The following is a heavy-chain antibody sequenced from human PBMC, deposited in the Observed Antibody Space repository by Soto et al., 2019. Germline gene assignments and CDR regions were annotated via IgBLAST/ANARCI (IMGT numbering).Heavy chain of an antibody. Sequence: QLQLQESGPGLVKPSETLSLTCTVSGGSISSRSHYWGWIRQSPGKHLEWIGSSFYRGSTHYNRSLKTQVTIAVDTSKNHVSLKLYSVTAADTAVYYWETADGFGVVTPFFEYWGQGILVTVSS. J-gene: IGHJ4*02. CDR1: GGSISSRSHY. CDR2: SFYRGST. V-gene: IGHV4-39*02. CDR3: ETADGFGVVTPFFEY. D-gene: IGHD3-3*01.